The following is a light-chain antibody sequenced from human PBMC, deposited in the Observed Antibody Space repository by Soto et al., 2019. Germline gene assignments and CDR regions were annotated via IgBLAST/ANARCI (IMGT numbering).Light chain of an antibody. J-gene: IGKJ1*01. CDR1: QSVSSY. CDR3: HQRKSWPRT. Sequence: EIVFTQSPATLSLSPGERANISCRASQSVSSYLAWYQKKPGQAPRLLIYGASSRATGIPDRFSGIVSGTDFTLTIRSLEPEDCAVYYGHQRKSWPRTFGQGTKVDIK. CDR2: GAS. V-gene: IGKV3-11*01.